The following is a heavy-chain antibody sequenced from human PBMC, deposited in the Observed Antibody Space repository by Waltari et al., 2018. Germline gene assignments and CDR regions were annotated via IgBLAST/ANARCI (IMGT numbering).Heavy chain of an antibody. CDR3: AKALGGFSGSHWYFDL. D-gene: IGHD5-12*01. V-gene: IGHV3-23*04. Sequence: EVQLVESGGGLVQPGGSLRLSCAASGFTFRSYAMSWVRQAPGGGVAWGSSIRGSAGPPNYADSSKGRFTISSDTVKNPLFLQMNSLSADDAAVYYCAKALGGFSGSHWYFDLWGRGTLVTVSS. CDR2: IRGSAGPP. CDR1: GFTFRSYA. J-gene: IGHJ2*01.